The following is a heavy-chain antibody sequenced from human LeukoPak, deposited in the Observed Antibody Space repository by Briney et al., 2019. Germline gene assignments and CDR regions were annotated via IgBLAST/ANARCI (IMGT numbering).Heavy chain of an antibody. Sequence: ASVKVSCKASGYTFTGYYMHWVRQAPGQGLEGMGRINPNSGGTNYAQKFQGRVTMTRDTSISTAYMDLSRLRSDDTAVYFYARDMDYYDSSGYYSYFDYWGQGTQVTVSS. J-gene: IGHJ4*02. CDR1: GYTFTGYY. CDR2: INPNSGGT. V-gene: IGHV1-2*06. D-gene: IGHD3-22*01. CDR3: ARDMDYYDSSGYYSYFDY.